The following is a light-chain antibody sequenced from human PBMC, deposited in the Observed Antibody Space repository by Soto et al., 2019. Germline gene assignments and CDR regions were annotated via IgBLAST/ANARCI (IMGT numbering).Light chain of an antibody. CDR2: AAS. Sequence: DIQMTQSPSSLSASVGDRVTITCQASQSISTYLNWYQQKPGKAPKLLIYAASSLQGGVPSRFSGSGSGTDFTLTISSLHPEDFATYYCQQSYSTPLFGGGTKVEIK. CDR1: QSISTY. J-gene: IGKJ4*01. CDR3: QQSYSTPL. V-gene: IGKV1-39*01.